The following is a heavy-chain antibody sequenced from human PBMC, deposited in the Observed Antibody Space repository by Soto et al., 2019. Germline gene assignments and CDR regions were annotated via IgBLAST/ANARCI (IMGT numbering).Heavy chain of an antibody. D-gene: IGHD2-8*01. V-gene: IGHV4-39*01. CDR1: GGSISSSSYY. CDR2: IYYSGST. CDR3: ARPTYCTNGVCFVFDP. J-gene: IGHJ5*02. Sequence: SETLSLTCTVSGGSISSSSYYWGWIRQPPGKGLEWIGSIYYSGSTYYNPSLKSRVTISVDTSKNQFSLKLSSVTAADTAVYYCARPTYCTNGVCFVFDPWGQGTLVTVSS.